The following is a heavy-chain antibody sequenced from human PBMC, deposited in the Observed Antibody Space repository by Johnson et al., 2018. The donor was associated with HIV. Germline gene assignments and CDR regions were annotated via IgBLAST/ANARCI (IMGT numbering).Heavy chain of an antibody. J-gene: IGHJ3*02. CDR1: GFIFSNFA. Sequence: MLLVESGGGVVQPGRSLSLSCVASGFIFSNFAMHWVRQAPGKGLAWVSYISSSGSTIYYADSVKGRLTISRDNSKNSLYLQVHSFRVEDTAVYYCAREGFSGTYFSAFDIWGRGTMVTVSA. CDR2: ISSSGSTI. CDR3: AREGFSGTYFSAFDI. D-gene: IGHD1-1*01. V-gene: IGHV3-48*03.